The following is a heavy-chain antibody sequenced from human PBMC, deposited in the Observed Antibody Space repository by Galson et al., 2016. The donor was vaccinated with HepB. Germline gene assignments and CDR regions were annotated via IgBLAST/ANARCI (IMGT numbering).Heavy chain of an antibody. J-gene: IGHJ4*02. D-gene: IGHD1-14*01. CDR1: GGSISSTIYL. Sequence: SETLSLTCTVSGGSISSTIYLWAWVRQPPGKGLEWIGTIYYRGTTYYNPSLKSRLTMDVDTSKNQFSLKLGSVTAADTSVYYCARLVHGGTFFDSWGQGTLVTVSS. V-gene: IGHV4-39*01. CDR3: ARLVHGGTFFDS. CDR2: IYYRGTT.